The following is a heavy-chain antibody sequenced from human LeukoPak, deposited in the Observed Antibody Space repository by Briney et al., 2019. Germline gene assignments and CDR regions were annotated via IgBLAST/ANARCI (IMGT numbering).Heavy chain of an antibody. CDR3: ARDKYGSGSYSWSKRLDS. CDR2: ISSSSSYI. J-gene: IGHJ4*02. D-gene: IGHD3-10*01. Sequence: KPGGSLRLSCAASGFTFSSYSMNWVRQAPGKGLEWVSFISSSSSYIYYADSVKGRFTISRDNAKNSLYLQMNNLRAEDTAVYYCARDKYGSGSYSWSKRLDSWGQGTLVTVSS. V-gene: IGHV3-21*01. CDR1: GFTFSSYS.